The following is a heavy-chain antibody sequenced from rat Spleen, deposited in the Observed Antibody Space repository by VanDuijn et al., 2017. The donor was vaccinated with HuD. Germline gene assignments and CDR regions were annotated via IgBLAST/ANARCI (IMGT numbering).Heavy chain of an antibody. D-gene: IGHD1-12*02. CDR3: TTDRRYYDDSYVMDA. CDR1: GISFSNYD. Sequence: EVQLVESGGGLVQPGRSLKLSCAASGISFSNYDMSWVRQAPTMGLAWVATISSSGDRTFYRDSVKGRFTVSRDNTKSSLYLQMDGLRSEDTATYYCTTDRRYYDDSYVMDAWGQGASVTVSS. J-gene: IGHJ4*01. CDR2: ISSSGDRT. V-gene: IGHV5-27*01.